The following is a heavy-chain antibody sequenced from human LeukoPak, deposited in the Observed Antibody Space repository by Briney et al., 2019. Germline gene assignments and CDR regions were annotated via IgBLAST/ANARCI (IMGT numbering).Heavy chain of an antibody. CDR3: ARKTYYYDSGDYGWFDP. J-gene: IGHJ5*02. V-gene: IGHV3-7*01. CDR2: IKQDGSEK. CDR1: GFTFGDFP. Sequence: GGSLRLSCTASGFTFGDFPMHWFRQAPGKGLEWVANIKQDGSEKYYVDSVKGRFTISRDNAKNSLHLQMNSLRAEDTAVYYCARKTYYYDSGDYGWFDPWGQGTLVSVSS. D-gene: IGHD3-22*01.